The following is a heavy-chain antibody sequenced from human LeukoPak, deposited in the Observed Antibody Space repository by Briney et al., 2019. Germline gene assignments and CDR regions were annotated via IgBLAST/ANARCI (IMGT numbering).Heavy chain of an antibody. Sequence: GGSLRLSCAASGFRFRNYGMHWVRQAPGKGLEWVAFIRYDGSNKYYADSVKGRFTISRDNAKNSLYLQMNSLRAEDTAVYYCARLIAAAGTNDAFDIWGQGTMVTVSS. CDR2: IRYDGSNK. CDR1: GFRFRNYG. V-gene: IGHV3-30*02. D-gene: IGHD6-13*01. CDR3: ARLIAAAGTNDAFDI. J-gene: IGHJ3*02.